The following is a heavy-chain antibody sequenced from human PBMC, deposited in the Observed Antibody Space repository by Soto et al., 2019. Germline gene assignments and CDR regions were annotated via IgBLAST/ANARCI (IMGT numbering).Heavy chain of an antibody. D-gene: IGHD3-3*01. V-gene: IGHV3-23*01. J-gene: IGHJ5*02. CDR3: AKDFLLGFYYDFWSGPLDP. CDR1: GFTFSSYA. Sequence: GGSLRLSCAASGFTFSSYAMSWVRQAPGKGLEWVSAISGSGGSTYYADSVKGRFTISRDNSKNTLYLQMNSLRAEDTAVYYCAKDFLLGFYYDFWSGPLDPWGQGTLVTVSS. CDR2: ISGSGGST.